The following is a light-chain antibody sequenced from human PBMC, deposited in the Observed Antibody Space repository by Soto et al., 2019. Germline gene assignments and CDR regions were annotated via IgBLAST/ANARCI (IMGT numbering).Light chain of an antibody. J-gene: IGLJ1*01. CDR1: SSDVGGYNY. V-gene: IGLV2-11*01. Sequence: QSVLTQPRSVSGSPGQSVTISCTGTSSDVGGYNYVSWYQQHPGKAPNLLIFDVSERPSGVPDRFSGSKSGNTASLTISVLQAEDEADYYCCSYAASYSVYVFGTGTKVTVL. CDR3: CSYAASYSVYV. CDR2: DVS.